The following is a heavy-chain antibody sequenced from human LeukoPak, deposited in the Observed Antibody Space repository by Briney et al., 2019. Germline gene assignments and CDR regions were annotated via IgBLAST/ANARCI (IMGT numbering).Heavy chain of an antibody. CDR2: IKADSGGT. V-gene: IGHV1-2*02. Sequence: ASVKVSCKASGYIFTGYYMHWVRQAPGQVLEWMGWIKADSGGTVNAQNFQGRVALTRDTSINTIYMELSSLRSDDTAIYYCAREGHSGSDLGAFDIWGQGTMVTASS. CDR1: GYIFTGYY. J-gene: IGHJ3*02. CDR3: AREGHSGSDLGAFDI. D-gene: IGHD1-26*01.